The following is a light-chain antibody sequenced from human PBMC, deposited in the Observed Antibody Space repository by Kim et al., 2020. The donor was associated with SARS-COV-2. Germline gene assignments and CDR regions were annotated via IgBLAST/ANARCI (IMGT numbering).Light chain of an antibody. J-gene: IGKJ3*01. CDR1: QSISTY. V-gene: IGKV3-11*01. CDR3: QQRSNWLPFT. CDR2: DAS. Sequence: EIVLTQSPATLSLSPGQRATLSCRASQSISTYLAWFQQRPGQAPRLLIYDASNRATGIPARFSGSGSGTDFTLTISSLEPEDFAVYYCQQRSNWLPFTFGAGTKVDIK.